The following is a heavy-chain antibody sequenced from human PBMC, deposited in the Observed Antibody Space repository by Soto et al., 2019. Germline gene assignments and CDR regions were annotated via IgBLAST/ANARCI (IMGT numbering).Heavy chain of an antibody. CDR1: GFSFSSYY. CDR3: ATTYGSNTPFLT. Sequence: EVQLVESGGAVVQPGASLRLSCAASGFSFSSYYMHWVRQVPGKGLVWVSSIHSAGSTATYADSVRGRVAMSRANTKNTLYLEMNSLRAEDTAVFFCATTYGSNTPFLTWGQGTLVTVST. J-gene: IGHJ5*02. V-gene: IGHV3-74*01. D-gene: IGHD4-17*01. CDR2: IHSAGSTA.